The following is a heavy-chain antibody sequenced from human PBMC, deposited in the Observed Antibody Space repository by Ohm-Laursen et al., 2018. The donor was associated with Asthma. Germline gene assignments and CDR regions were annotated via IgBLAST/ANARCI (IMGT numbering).Heavy chain of an antibody. CDR3: ARKAGSCIVSTCYSLDF. CDR1: GGPFSTSV. J-gene: IGHJ4*02. V-gene: IGHV1-69*01. Sequence: SSVKVSCKSLGGPFSTSVFGWVRQAPGQGLEWLGGLNSVFGTSTYAQKFHDRFTITADEYTSTVNMTLSSLTSEDTAVYYCARKAGSCIVSTCYSLDFWGQATLVTVSS. CDR2: LNSVFGTS. D-gene: IGHD2-15*01.